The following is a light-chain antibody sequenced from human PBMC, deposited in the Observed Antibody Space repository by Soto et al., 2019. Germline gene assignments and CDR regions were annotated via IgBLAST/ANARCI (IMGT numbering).Light chain of an antibody. CDR2: GAS. V-gene: IGKV3-20*01. CDR3: QQYGSSGT. J-gene: IGKJ1*01. Sequence: EIVLTQSPGTLSLSPGDRATLSCRASQSVSSNYLAWYQQKPGQAPRLLISGASSRAADIPDRFSGSGSGTDFTLTISRLEPEDFAVYYCQQYGSSGTFGQGTKVDIK. CDR1: QSVSSNY.